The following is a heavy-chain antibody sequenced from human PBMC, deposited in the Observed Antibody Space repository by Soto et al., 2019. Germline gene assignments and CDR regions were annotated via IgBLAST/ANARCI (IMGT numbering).Heavy chain of an antibody. CDR2: LSGSGGTT. CDR3: AKQRADYGSGADTFYFDS. V-gene: IGHV3-23*01. D-gene: IGHD3-10*01. CDR1: GVTFSNYA. J-gene: IGHJ4*02. Sequence: GSLRLSCTVSGVTFSNYAMNWVRQAPGKGLEWVSSLSGSGGTTYYADSVKGRFIISRDNSKNTLYLLMNSLRAEDTALYYCAKQRADYGSGADTFYFDSWGQGALVTVSS.